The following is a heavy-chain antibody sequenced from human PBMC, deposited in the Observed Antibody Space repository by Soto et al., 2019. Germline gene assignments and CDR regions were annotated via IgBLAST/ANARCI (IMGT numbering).Heavy chain of an antibody. D-gene: IGHD3-10*01. V-gene: IGHV3-30*18. CDR1: GFTFSSYG. Sequence: QVQLVESGGGVVQPGRSLRLSCAASGFTFSSYGMHWVRQAPGKGLEWVAVISYDGSNKYYADSVKGRFTISRDNSKNTLYLQMNSLRAEDTAVYYCAKDRNSGWFGELLGYWGQGTLVTVSS. CDR2: ISYDGSNK. CDR3: AKDRNSGWFGELLGY. J-gene: IGHJ4*02.